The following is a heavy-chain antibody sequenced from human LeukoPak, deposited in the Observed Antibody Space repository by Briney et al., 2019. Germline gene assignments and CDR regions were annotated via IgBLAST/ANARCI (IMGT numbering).Heavy chain of an antibody. V-gene: IGHV3-20*04. CDR1: GFTFDDYG. D-gene: IGHD3-22*01. J-gene: IGHJ1*01. CDR2: INWNGGST. CDR3: ARDQYYYDSSGYYREYFQH. Sequence: RPGGSLRLSCAASGFTFDDYGMSWVRQAPGKGLEWVSGINWNGGSTGYADSVKGRFTIPRDNAKNSLYLQMNSLRAEDTALYYCARDQYYYDSSGYYREYFQHWGQGTLVTVSS.